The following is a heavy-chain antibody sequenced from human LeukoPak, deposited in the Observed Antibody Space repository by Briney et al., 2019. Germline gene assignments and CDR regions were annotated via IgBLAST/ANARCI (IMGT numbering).Heavy chain of an antibody. Sequence: GGSLRLSCAASGFTFDDYGMSWVRQAPGKGLEWVSGINWNGGTTGYVDSVKGRFTISRDDAKNSLYLQMNSLRAEDTAVYYRARDTRGVFDYWGQGTLVTVSS. V-gene: IGHV3-20*04. CDR2: INWNGGTT. CDR3: ARDTRGVFDY. D-gene: IGHD2-8*02. CDR1: GFTFDDYG. J-gene: IGHJ4*02.